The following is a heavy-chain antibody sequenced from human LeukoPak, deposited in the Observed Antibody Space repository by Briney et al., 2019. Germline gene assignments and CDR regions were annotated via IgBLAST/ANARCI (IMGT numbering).Heavy chain of an antibody. V-gene: IGHV4-59*10. CDR1: GASNTSCY. D-gene: IGHD1-26*01. CDR2: LYTTGTT. Sequence: PSETLALTSASYGASNTSCYWSWARQSASKGLLWTGPLYTTGTTNYTPSLKRRVTMSGDSSKNQLSLTLTSVTAADTAVYYCVRDGANWEEPTDAFDTWGQGTLVTVSS. J-gene: IGHJ3*02. CDR3: VRDGANWEEPTDAFDT.